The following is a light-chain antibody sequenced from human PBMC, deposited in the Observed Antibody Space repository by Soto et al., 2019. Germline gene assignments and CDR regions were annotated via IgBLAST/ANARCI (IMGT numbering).Light chain of an antibody. V-gene: IGLV3-21*04. Sequence: SYELTQPPSVSVAPGKTARITCGGNNIGSKSVHWYQQKPGQAPVLVIYYDSDRPSGIPERFSGSNSGNTAALPISRVEAGDEADYYCQVWYSSSDHVVFGGGTKLTVL. CDR3: QVWYSSSDHVV. CDR2: YDS. J-gene: IGLJ2*01. CDR1: NIGSKS.